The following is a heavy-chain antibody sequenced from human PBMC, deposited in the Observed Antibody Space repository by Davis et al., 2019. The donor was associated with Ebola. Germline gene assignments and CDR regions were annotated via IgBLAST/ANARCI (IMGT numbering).Heavy chain of an antibody. V-gene: IGHV4-59*12. D-gene: IGHD3-3*01. CDR1: GGSISSYY. CDR3: GRYTIFGVVTGMDV. Sequence: PSETLSLTCTVSGGSISSYYWSWIRQPPGKGLEWIGYIYYSGSTNYNPSLKSRVTISVDTSKNQFSLKLSSVTAADTAVYYCGRYTIFGVVTGMDVWGKGTTVTVSS. CDR2: IYYSGST. J-gene: IGHJ6*04.